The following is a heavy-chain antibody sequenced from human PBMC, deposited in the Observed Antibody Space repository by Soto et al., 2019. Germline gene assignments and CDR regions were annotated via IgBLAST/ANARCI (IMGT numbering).Heavy chain of an antibody. V-gene: IGHV3-33*01. Sequence: GGSLRLSCAASGFTFSSYGMHWVRQAPGKGLEWVAVIWYDGSNKYYADSVKGRFTISRDNSKNTLYLQMNSLRAEDTAVYYCAREEYSYGLYYYYGMDVWGQGTTVTVSS. CDR2: IWYDGSNK. CDR3: AREEYSYGLYYYYGMDV. D-gene: IGHD5-18*01. J-gene: IGHJ6*02. CDR1: GFTFSSYG.